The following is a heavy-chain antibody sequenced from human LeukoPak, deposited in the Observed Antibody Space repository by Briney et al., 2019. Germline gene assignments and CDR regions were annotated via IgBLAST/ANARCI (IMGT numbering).Heavy chain of an antibody. CDR3: AREDSSGLDY. V-gene: IGHV3-21*01. J-gene: IGHJ4*02. D-gene: IGHD6-19*01. Sequence: GGSLRLSCAASGFTFSSYNMNWVRQAPGKGLEWVSSITSSSSYIYYADSVKGRFTISRDNAKNSLYLQMNSLRAEDTAIYYCAREDSSGLDYWGQGTLVTVSS. CDR2: ITSSSSYI. CDR1: GFTFSSYN.